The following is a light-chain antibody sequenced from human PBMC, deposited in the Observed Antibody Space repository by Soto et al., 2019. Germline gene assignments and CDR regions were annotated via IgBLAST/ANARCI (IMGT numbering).Light chain of an antibody. CDR3: QQSYSTPRA. J-gene: IGKJ1*01. CDR2: AAS. Sequence: DIQMTQSPSSLSASVGDRVTITCRASQSISSYLNWYQQKPGKAPTLLIYAASSLQSGVPSRLSGSGSGTDFTLTISSLQPADFATYYCQQSYSTPRAFGLGTKVEIK. V-gene: IGKV1-39*01. CDR1: QSISSY.